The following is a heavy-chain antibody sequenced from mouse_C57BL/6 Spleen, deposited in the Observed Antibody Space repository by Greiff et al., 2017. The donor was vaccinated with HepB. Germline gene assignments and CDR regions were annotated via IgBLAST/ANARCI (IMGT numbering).Heavy chain of an antibody. J-gene: IGHJ4*01. Sequence: QVQLQQPGAELVKPGASVKLSCKASGYTFTSYWMQWVKQRPGQGLEWIGEIDPSDSYPNYNQKFKGKATLTVDTSSSTAYMQLSSLTSEDSAVYYCARRYYSNYAMDYWGQGTSVTVSS. CDR1: GYTFTSYW. CDR3: ARRYYSNYAMDY. D-gene: IGHD2-5*01. V-gene: IGHV1-50*01. CDR2: IDPSDSYP.